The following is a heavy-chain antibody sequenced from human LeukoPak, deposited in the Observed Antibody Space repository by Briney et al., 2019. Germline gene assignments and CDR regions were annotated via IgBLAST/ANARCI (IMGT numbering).Heavy chain of an antibody. CDR2: IYYSGST. CDR3: ARFRGDSALVGNY. CDR1: GGSISSSSYY. V-gene: IGHV4-39*07. Sequence: SETLSLTCTVSGGSISSSSYYWGWIRQPPGKGLEWIGSIYYSGSTYYNPSLKSRVTISVDTSKNQFSLKLTSVTAADTAVYYCARFRGDSALVGNYWGQGTLVTVSS. J-gene: IGHJ4*02. D-gene: IGHD5-18*01.